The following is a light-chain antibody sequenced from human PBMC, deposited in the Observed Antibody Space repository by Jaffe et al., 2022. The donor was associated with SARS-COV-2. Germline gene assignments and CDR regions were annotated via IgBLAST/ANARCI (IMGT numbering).Light chain of an antibody. CDR2: GNC. J-gene: IGLJ3*02. Sequence: QSVLTQPPSVSGAPGQRVTISCTGSSSNIGAGYDVHWYQQLPGTAPKLLICGNCNRPSGLPDRFSGSKSGTSASLAITGLQAEDEADYYCQSYDSLFGSWVFGGGTKLTVL. CDR1: SSNIGAGYD. CDR3: QSYDSLFGSWV. V-gene: IGLV1-40*01.